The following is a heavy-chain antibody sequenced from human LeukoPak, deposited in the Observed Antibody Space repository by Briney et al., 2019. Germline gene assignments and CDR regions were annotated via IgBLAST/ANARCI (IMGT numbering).Heavy chain of an antibody. V-gene: IGHV3-7*05. D-gene: IGHD5-12*01. Sequence: GGSLRLSCAASGFSFSSYWMSWVRQAPGKGPEWVANMNQDGSEKYYVDSVKGRFTISRDNAKNSLYLQMNSLRAEDTAVYYCARRPGGYGRHLFDYWGQGTLVTVSS. CDR3: ARRPGGYGRHLFDY. CDR1: GFSFSSYW. CDR2: MNQDGSEK. J-gene: IGHJ4*02.